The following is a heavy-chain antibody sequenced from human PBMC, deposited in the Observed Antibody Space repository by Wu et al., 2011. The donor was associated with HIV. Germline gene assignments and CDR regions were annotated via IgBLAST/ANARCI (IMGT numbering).Heavy chain of an antibody. D-gene: IGHD3-10*01. V-gene: IGHV1-18*01. Sequence: QLVQSGAEVQKPGASVKVSCKASGYTFTNDGISWVRQAPGQGLEWMGWISAYNGNTNYAQNLQGRVTMTTDTSTSTAYMELRSLRSDDTAVYYXARAFYGAGSYSPNWFDPWGQGTLVTVSS. CDR1: GYTFTNDG. CDR2: ISAYNGNT. J-gene: IGHJ5*02. CDR3: ARAFYGAGSYSPNWFDP.